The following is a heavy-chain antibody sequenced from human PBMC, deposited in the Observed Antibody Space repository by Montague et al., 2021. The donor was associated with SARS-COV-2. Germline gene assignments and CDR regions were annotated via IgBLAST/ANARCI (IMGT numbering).Heavy chain of an antibody. D-gene: IGHD5-12*01. CDR3: ARQPLGYDFVYYYYGMDV. V-gene: IGHV6-1*01. CDR1: GDSVSSNSAA. CDR2: TYYRSKWYN. J-gene: IGHJ6*02. Sequence: CAISGDSVSSNSAAWNWIRQSPSRGLEWLGRTYYRSKWYNDYAVSVKSRITINPDTSKNQFSLQLNSVTPDDTAVYYCARQPLGYDFVYYYYGMDVWGQGTTVTVSS.